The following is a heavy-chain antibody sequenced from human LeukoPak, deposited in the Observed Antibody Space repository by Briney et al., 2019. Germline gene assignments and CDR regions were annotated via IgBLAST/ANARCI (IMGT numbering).Heavy chain of an antibody. J-gene: IGHJ4*02. CDR3: ARGVRWLQLSYFDY. V-gene: IGHV4-31*03. D-gene: IGHD5-24*01. CDR2: IYYSGST. Sequence: SETLSLTCPVSCGSISSDVYYLSWLRQYPGTGLEWIGYIYYSGSTYYNPSLKSRVTISVDTSKNQFSLRLSSVTAADTAVYYCARGVRWLQLSYFDYWGLGTLVTVSS. CDR1: CGSISSDVYY.